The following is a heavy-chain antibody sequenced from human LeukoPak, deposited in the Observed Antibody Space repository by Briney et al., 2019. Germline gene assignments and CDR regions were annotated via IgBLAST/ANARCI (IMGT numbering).Heavy chain of an antibody. CDR1: VGTFSSYA. D-gene: IGHD3-22*01. Sequence: ASVKVSCKASVGTFSSYAISWVRQAPGQGLEWMGGIIPIFGTANYAQKFQGRVTITADESTSTAYMELSSLRSEDTAVYYCARNPLDKNWFDPWGQGTLVTVSS. V-gene: IGHV1-69*01. CDR3: ARNPLDKNWFDP. J-gene: IGHJ5*02. CDR2: IIPIFGTA.